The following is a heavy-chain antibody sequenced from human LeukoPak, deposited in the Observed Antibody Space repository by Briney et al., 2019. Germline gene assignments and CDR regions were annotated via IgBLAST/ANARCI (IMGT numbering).Heavy chain of an antibody. V-gene: IGHV3-30-3*01. CDR2: ISYDGSNK. CDR3: ARGNWGSLFDAFDI. D-gene: IGHD7-27*01. Sequence: GRSLRLSCAASGFTFSSYAMHWVRQAPGKGLEWVAVISYDGSNKYYADSVKGRFTISRDNSKNTLYLQMNSLRAEDTAVYYCARGNWGSLFDAFDIWGQGTMVTVSS. J-gene: IGHJ3*02. CDR1: GFTFSSYA.